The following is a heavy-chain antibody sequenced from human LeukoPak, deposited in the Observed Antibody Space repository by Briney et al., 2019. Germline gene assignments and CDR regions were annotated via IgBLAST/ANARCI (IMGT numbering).Heavy chain of an antibody. D-gene: IGHD4-23*01. Sequence: ASVKVSCKASGYTFSSYGISWVRQAPGQGLEWMGWINPNSGGTNYAQKLQGRVTMTRDTSISTAYLELSRLRSDDTAVYYCARVATVVTPFDYWGQGTLVTVSS. CDR2: INPNSGGT. J-gene: IGHJ4*02. CDR1: GYTFSSYG. CDR3: ARVATVVTPFDY. V-gene: IGHV1-2*02.